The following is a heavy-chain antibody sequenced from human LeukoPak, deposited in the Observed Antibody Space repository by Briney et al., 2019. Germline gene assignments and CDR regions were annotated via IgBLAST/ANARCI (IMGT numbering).Heavy chain of an antibody. Sequence: SETLSLTCTVSGGSISSGGYYWSWIRQPPGKGLEWIGYIYYSGSTYYNPSLKSRVTISVDTSKNQFSLKLSSVTAADTAVYYCAGSEGYYFDQWGQGTLVTVSS. CDR2: IYYSGST. CDR1: GGSISSGGYY. CDR3: AGSEGYYFDQ. J-gene: IGHJ4*02. V-gene: IGHV4-30-4*01.